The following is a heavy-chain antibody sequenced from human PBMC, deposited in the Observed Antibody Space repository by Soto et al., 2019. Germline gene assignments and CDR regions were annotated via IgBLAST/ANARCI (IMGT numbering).Heavy chain of an antibody. V-gene: IGHV4-34*01. CDR3: ARAPTYYYDSSGRNYFDY. Sequence: QVQLQQWGAGLLKPSETLSLTCAVYGGSFSGYYWSWIRQPPGKGLEWIGEINHSGSTNYNPSLKSRVTITVDPSKNQCSLELSSVAAADTAVYYCARAPTYYYDSSGRNYFDYWGQGTLVTVSS. CDR2: INHSGST. CDR1: GGSFSGYY. J-gene: IGHJ4*02. D-gene: IGHD3-22*01.